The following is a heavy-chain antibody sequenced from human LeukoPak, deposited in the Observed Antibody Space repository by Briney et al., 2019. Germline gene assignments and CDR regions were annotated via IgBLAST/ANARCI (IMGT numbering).Heavy chain of an antibody. D-gene: IGHD6-13*01. Sequence: PSETLSLTCAVSGDSISSSNWWSWVRQPPGKGLEWIGEIYHSGSTNYNPSLKSRVTISVDKSKNQFSLKLSSVTAADTAVYYCASAGSSWLKNAFDIWGQGTMVTVSS. CDR1: GDSISSSNW. CDR3: ASAGSSWLKNAFDI. J-gene: IGHJ3*02. V-gene: IGHV4-4*02. CDR2: IYHSGST.